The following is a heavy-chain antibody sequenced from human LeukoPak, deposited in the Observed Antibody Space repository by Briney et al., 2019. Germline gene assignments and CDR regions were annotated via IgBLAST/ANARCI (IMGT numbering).Heavy chain of an antibody. Sequence: PSETLSLTCTVSGGSISSNSYYWGWIRQPPGKGLEWIGSIYYSGSTYYNPSLKSRVTISVDTSKNQFSLKLSSVTAADTAVYYCATNSRAGDPFDYWGQGTLVTVSS. CDR3: ATNSRAGDPFDY. J-gene: IGHJ4*02. CDR2: IYYSGST. V-gene: IGHV4-39*07. D-gene: IGHD4-23*01. CDR1: GGSISSNSYY.